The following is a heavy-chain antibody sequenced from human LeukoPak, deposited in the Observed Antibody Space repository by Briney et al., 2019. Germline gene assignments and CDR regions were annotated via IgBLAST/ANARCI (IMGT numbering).Heavy chain of an antibody. Sequence: SETLSLTCAVYGGSFSGYYWSWIRQPPGKGLEWIGEINHSGSTNYNPSLKSRVTISVDTSKNQFSLKLSSVTAADTAVYYCARWARRSPESAFDYWGQGTLVTVSS. V-gene: IGHV4-34*01. CDR3: ARWARRSPESAFDY. D-gene: IGHD1-14*01. J-gene: IGHJ4*02. CDR2: INHSGST. CDR1: GGSFSGYY.